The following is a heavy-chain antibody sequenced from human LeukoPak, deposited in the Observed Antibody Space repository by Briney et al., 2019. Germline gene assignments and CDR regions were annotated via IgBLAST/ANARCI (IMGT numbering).Heavy chain of an antibody. CDR2: ISGSGGST. CDR3: AKDKNTGRSASDY. CDR1: GFTFSNHA. D-gene: IGHD1-1*01. V-gene: IGHV3-23*01. J-gene: IGHJ4*02. Sequence: GGSLRLSCAASGFTFSNHAMSWVRQAPGMGLEWVSTISGSGGSTYYADSVKGRFTISRDSSQNTLYLQMNSLRAEDTAVYYCAKDKNTGRSASDYWGQGILVTVSS.